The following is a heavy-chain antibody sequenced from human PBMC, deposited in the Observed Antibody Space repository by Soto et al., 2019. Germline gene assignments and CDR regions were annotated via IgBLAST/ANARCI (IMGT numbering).Heavy chain of an antibody. CDR2: IYYSGST. CDR3: ARRYCSGGSCYWIDY. Sequence: PSETLSLTCTVSGGSISSSSYYWGWIRQPPGKGLEWIGSIYYSGSTYYKPSLKSRVTISVDTSKNQFSLKLSSVTAADTAVYYCARRYCSGGSCYWIDYWGQGALVTVSS. D-gene: IGHD2-15*01. J-gene: IGHJ4*02. CDR1: GGSISSSSYY. V-gene: IGHV4-39*01.